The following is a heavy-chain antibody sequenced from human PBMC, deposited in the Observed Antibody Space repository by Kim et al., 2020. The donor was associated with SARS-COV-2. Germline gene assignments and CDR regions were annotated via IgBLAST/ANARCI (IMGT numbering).Heavy chain of an antibody. CDR2: K. Sequence: KRYSPSLKSRLTITKDTSKNQVVLTMTNMDPVDTATYYCAHMFREFHFDYWGQGTLVTVSS. CDR3: AHMFREFHFDY. J-gene: IGHJ4*02. D-gene: IGHD3-10*01. V-gene: IGHV2-5*01.